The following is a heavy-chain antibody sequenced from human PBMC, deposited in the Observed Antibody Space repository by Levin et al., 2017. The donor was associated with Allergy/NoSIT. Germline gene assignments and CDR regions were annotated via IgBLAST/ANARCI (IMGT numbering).Heavy chain of an antibody. V-gene: IGHV3-30*04. D-gene: IGHD2-21*01. CDR1: GFLFNTYS. Sequence: GGSLRLSCAASGFLFNTYSMHWVRRAPGKGLEWVAVISYDGTYKYYTDSVKGRFTISRDNSDNTLYLQMNSLRPEDTAVYYCARAALSDRTGDQAYWSHGTQITVSS. CDR3: ARAALSDRTGDQAY. CDR2: ISYDGTYK. J-gene: IGHJ4*01.